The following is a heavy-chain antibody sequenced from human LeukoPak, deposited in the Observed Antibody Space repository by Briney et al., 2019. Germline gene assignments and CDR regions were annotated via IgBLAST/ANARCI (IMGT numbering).Heavy chain of an antibody. CDR2: IYYSGST. CDR1: GGSISSYY. V-gene: IGHV4-59*01. D-gene: IGHD6-13*01. Sequence: PSETLSLTCTVSGGSISSYYWSWIRQPPGKGLEWIGYIYYSGSTNYNPSLKSRVSISVDTSKNQFSLKLSSVTAADTAVYYCARGGPIAAAGAAEYFQHWGQGTLVTVSS. J-gene: IGHJ1*01. CDR3: ARGGPIAAAGAAEYFQH.